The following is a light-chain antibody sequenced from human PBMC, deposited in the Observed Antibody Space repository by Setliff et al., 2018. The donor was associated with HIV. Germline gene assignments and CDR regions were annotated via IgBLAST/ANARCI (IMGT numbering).Light chain of an antibody. CDR3: CSYAGTYTYV. V-gene: IGLV2-11*01. CDR1: SSDVGAYNY. CDR2: DVS. Sequence: QSVLTQPRSVSGSPGQSVTLSCTGSSSDVGAYNYVSWYQQHPGRAPKLLIYDVSKRPSGVPDRFSGSKSGDTASLTISGLQSEDEADYYCCSYAGTYTYVFGSGTKVTVL. J-gene: IGLJ1*01.